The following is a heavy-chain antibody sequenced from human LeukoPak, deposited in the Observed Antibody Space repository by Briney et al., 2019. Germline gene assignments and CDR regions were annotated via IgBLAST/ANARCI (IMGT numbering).Heavy chain of an antibody. CDR1: GGSISSSNW. Sequence: SETLSLTCAVSGGSISSSNWWSWVRQPPGKGLEWIGEIYHSGSTNYNPSLKSRVTISVDKSKNQFSLKLSSVTAADTAVYYCARGGIAPYYYGMDVWGQGTTVTVSS. CDR3: ARGGIAPYYYGMDV. D-gene: IGHD6-13*01. J-gene: IGHJ6*02. CDR2: IYHSGST. V-gene: IGHV4-4*02.